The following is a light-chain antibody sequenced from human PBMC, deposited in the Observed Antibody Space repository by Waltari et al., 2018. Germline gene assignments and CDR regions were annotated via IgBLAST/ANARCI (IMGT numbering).Light chain of an antibody. CDR2: DAS. V-gene: IGKV1-5*01. J-gene: IGKJ2*01. Sequence: DIQMPQSPSTLSASVGNRVTITCPASQSISSWLAWYQQKPGKAPKLLIYDASSLESGVPSRFSGSGSGTEFTLTISSLQPDDFATYYCQQYNSYSYTFGQGTKLEIK. CDR3: QQYNSYSYT. CDR1: QSISSW.